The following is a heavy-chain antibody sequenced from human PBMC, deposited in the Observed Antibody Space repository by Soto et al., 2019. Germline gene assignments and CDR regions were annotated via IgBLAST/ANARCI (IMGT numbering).Heavy chain of an antibody. J-gene: IGHJ4*02. CDR2: IIPMFGTA. D-gene: IGHD3-22*01. CDR1: GDTFSSYA. Sequence: QVQLVQSGAEVKKPGSSVKVSCKASGDTFSSYAINWVRQAPGQGLEWMGGIIPMFGTANYAKTFKGRVTITAGESTCTVYMELSSLRSEDTAVYYCARVGPAHYYDSSGYYSPLDYWGQGTLVTVSS. V-gene: IGHV1-69*01. CDR3: ARVGPAHYYDSSGYYSPLDY.